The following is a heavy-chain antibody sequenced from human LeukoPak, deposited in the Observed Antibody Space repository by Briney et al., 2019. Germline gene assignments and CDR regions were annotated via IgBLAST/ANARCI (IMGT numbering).Heavy chain of an antibody. CDR3: ARYRSTTTGFTVVPFDY. D-gene: IGHD4-4*01. Sequence: GGSLRLSCAASGFTFTNYAMTWVRQAPGKGLEWVANIKQDGSEKNYVDSVKGRFTISRDNAKNSLYLQMDSLRAEDTAVYYCARYRSTTTGFTVVPFDYWGQGTLVTVSS. CDR1: GFTFTNYA. J-gene: IGHJ4*02. V-gene: IGHV3-7*01. CDR2: IKQDGSEK.